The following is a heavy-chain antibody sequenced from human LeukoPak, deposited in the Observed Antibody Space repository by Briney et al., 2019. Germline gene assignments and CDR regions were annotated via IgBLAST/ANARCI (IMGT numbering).Heavy chain of an antibody. Sequence: GESLKISCEGSGGSFTKFWIGWVRQMPGKGLELMGIIYPADSDTRYSPSFQGQVTISADKSISTAYLQWSSLKASDTAMYYCARPSDPWVVTSFDYWGQGTLVTVSS. CDR1: GGSFTKFW. J-gene: IGHJ4*02. CDR2: IYPADSDT. CDR3: ARPSDPWVVTSFDY. D-gene: IGHD4-23*01. V-gene: IGHV5-51*01.